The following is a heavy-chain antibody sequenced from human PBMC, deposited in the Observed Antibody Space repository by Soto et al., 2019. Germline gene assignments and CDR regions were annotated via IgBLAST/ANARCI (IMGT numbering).Heavy chain of an antibody. CDR2: IYYSGST. CDR1: GGSISSGDYY. V-gene: IGHV4-30-4*01. D-gene: IGHD6-6*01. J-gene: IGHJ4*02. CDR3: ASHRGSSSPPLE. Sequence: PSETLSLTCTVSGGSISSGDYYWSWIRQPPGKGLEWIGYIYYSGSTYYNPSLKSRVTISVDTSKNQFSLKLSSVTAADTAVYYCASHRGSSSPPLEWGQGTLVTVSS.